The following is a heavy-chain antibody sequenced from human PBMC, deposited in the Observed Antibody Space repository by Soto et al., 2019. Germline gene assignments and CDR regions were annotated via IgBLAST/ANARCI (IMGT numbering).Heavy chain of an antibody. CDR3: TSLYYGH. V-gene: IGHV3-15*01. Sequence: EVQLVESGGDLVKPGGSLRLSCAASEFTFANAWISWVRQAPGKGLEWVGRIKSMADGGTTDYAAPVKGRFTISRDESQNTLYLQMNSLKTEDTAVYYCTSLYYGHWGQGTLVTVSS. J-gene: IGHJ4*02. CDR2: IKSMADGGTT. D-gene: IGHD4-17*01. CDR1: EFTFANAW.